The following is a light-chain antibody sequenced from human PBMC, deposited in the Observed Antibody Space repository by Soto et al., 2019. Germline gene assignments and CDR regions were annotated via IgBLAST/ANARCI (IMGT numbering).Light chain of an antibody. J-gene: IGKJ5*01. CDR3: EQYDKGPGT. V-gene: IGKV3-15*01. CDR2: GAS. CDR1: QTISTN. Sequence: EFVMTQSPSSLSVYPGERATLSFRASQTISTNLAWYQQKPGQAPRLLIYGASTRAAGIPARFSGSGSGKEFTRTFSSLRSEDFAVYYCEQYDKGPGTFGQGTRLEIK.